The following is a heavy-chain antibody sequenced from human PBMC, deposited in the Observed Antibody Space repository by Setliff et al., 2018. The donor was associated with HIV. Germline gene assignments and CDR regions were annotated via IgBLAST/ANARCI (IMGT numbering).Heavy chain of an antibody. Sequence: PSETLSLTCSVSGGSISSSSYHWGWIRQPPGKGLEWIGGVYYSGNTYYNPSLEARVTISVDTSKNQFSLKLSSVTAADTVVYYCASTGYSSGWSFDYWGQGTLVTVSS. J-gene: IGHJ4*02. D-gene: IGHD6-19*01. V-gene: IGHV4-39*07. CDR1: GGSISSSSYH. CDR2: VYYSGNT. CDR3: ASTGYSSGWSFDY.